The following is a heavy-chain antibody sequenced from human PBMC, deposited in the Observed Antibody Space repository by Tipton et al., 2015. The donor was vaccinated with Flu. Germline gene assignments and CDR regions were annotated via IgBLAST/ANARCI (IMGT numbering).Heavy chain of an antibody. J-gene: IGHJ4*02. CDR2: IFTTGST. CDR1: GASLSSGYSY. CDR3: ARAPTTAVAYI. D-gene: IGHD6-19*01. Sequence: LRLSCSVSGASLSSGYSYWSWVRQPAGKGLEWIGRIFTTGSTNYNPSLKSRVTISVDTSKNQFSLTLSSVTAADTAVYYCARAPTTAVAYIWGQGTPVTVSS. V-gene: IGHV4-61*02.